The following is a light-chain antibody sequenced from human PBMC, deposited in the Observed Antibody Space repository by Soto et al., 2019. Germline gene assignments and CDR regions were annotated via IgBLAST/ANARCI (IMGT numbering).Light chain of an antibody. CDR1: QSVSSNY. J-gene: IGKJ4*01. Sequence: EIVLTQSPATLSLSPGERATLSCRASQSVSSNYLAWYQQKPGQAPRLLIYGAFSRATGVPDRFSGSGSGTDFSLTISRLQPEDFAVYCCQQYGSSPITFGGGTKLEIK. V-gene: IGKV3-20*01. CDR2: GAF. CDR3: QQYGSSPIT.